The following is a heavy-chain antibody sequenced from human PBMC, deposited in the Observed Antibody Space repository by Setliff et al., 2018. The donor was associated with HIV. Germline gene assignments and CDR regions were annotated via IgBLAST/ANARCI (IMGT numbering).Heavy chain of an antibody. CDR2: IYYSGST. V-gene: IGHV4-31*03. J-gene: IGHJ3*02. CDR3: AREGGYYYDSSGYSPHDAFDI. CDR1: GGSISSGGYY. Sequence: PSETLSLTCTVSGGSISSGGYYWSWIRQHPGKGLEWIGYIYYSGSTYYNPSLKSRVTISVDTPKNQFSLKLSSVTAADTAVYYCAREGGYYYDSSGYSPHDAFDIWGQGTMVTVS. D-gene: IGHD3-22*01.